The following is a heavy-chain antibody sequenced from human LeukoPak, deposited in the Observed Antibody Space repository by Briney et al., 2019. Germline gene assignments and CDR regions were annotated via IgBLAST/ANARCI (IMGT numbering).Heavy chain of an antibody. J-gene: IGHJ6*03. D-gene: IGHD3-10*01. CDR2: INTNTGNP. V-gene: IGHV7-4-1*02. Sequence: ASVKLSCKVSGYTLTGLSMHWVRQAPGQGLEWMGWINTNTGNPTYAQGVTGRFVFSLDTSVSTAYLQISSLKAEDTAVYYCARGRGYGSGSPYYFYMDVWGKGTTVTVSS. CDR3: ARGRGYGSGSPYYFYMDV. CDR1: GYTLTGLS.